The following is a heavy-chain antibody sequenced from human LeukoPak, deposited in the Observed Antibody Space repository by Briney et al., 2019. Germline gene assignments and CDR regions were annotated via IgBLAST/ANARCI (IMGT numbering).Heavy chain of an antibody. CDR3: ARGEGYYDSSGYYWMGHDY. V-gene: IGHV4-34*01. D-gene: IGHD3-22*01. Sequence: PSQTLSLTCAVYGGSFSGYYWGWIRQPPGKGQEWIGEINHSGRTNYNPSLKSRVTISVDTSKNQFSLKLSSVTAADTAVYYCARGEGYYDSSGYYWMGHDYWGQGTLVTVSS. CDR2: INHSGRT. J-gene: IGHJ4*02. CDR1: GGSFSGYY.